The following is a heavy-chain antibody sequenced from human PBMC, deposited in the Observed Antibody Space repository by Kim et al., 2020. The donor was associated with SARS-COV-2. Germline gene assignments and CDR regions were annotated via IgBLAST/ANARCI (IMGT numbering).Heavy chain of an antibody. J-gene: IGHJ4*02. CDR2: ISGSGGST. Sequence: GGSLRLSCAASGFTFSSYAMTWVRQAPGKGLEWVSAISGSGGSTYYADSVKGRFTISRDNSKNTLYLQMNSLRADDTAIYYCTKEVGATLLGSHCWGQGTLVTVSS. CDR1: GFTFSSYA. V-gene: IGHV3-23*01. D-gene: IGHD1-26*01. CDR3: TKEVGATLLGSHC.